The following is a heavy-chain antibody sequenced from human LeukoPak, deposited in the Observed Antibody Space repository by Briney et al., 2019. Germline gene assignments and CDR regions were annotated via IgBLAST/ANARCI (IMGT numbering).Heavy chain of an antibody. V-gene: IGHV3-23*01. CDR1: GFTFSSYW. Sequence: GGSLRLSCAASGFTFSSYWMHWVRQAPGKGLEWVSAISGSGGSTYYADSVKGRFTISRDNSKNTLYLQMNSLRAEDTAVYYCAKGLAVPYYFDYWGQGTLVTVSS. J-gene: IGHJ4*02. CDR2: ISGSGGST. D-gene: IGHD2-2*01. CDR3: AKGLAVPYYFDY.